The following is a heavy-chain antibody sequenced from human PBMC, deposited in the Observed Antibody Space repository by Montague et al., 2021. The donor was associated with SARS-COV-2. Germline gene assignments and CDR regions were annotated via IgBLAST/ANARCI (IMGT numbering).Heavy chain of an antibody. V-gene: IGHV4-39*01. CDR3: ASQTLGITIFGVVNGRWFDP. CDR2: IYYSGST. CDR1: GGSISTDNW. D-gene: IGHD3-3*01. Sequence: SETLSLTCAVSGGSISTDNWWSWVRRPPGKGLEWIGSIYYSGSTYYNPSLKSRVTISVDTSKNQFSLKLSSVTAADTAVYYCASQTLGITIFGVVNGRWFDPWGQGTLVTVSS. J-gene: IGHJ5*02.